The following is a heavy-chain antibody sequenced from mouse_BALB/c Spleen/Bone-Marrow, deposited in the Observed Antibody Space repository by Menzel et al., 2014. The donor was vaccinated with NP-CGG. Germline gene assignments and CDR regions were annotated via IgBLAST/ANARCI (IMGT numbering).Heavy chain of an antibody. J-gene: IGHJ2*01. CDR3: ARGNYYFDY. CDR1: GFNIKDTY. D-gene: IGHD2-1*01. V-gene: IGHV14-3*02. Sequence: EVQVVESGAELVKPGASVKLSCTASGFNIKDTYMHWVKQRPKQGLEWIGRIDPANGNTKFDPKFQGKATITADTSSNTAYLQLSSLTSEDTAVYYCARGNYYFDYWGQGTTLTVSS. CDR2: IDPANGNT.